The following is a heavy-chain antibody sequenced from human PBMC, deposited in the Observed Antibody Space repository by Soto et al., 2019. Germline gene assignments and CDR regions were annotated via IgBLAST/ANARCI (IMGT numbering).Heavy chain of an antibody. CDR3: AREFGDNYGLKSGDWFDP. CDR2: IYYSGST. CDR1: GGSISSGDYY. D-gene: IGHD3-16*01. J-gene: IGHJ5*02. V-gene: IGHV4-30-4*01. Sequence: PSETLSLTCTVSGGSISSGDYYWSWIRQPPGKGLEWIGYIYYSGSTYYNPSLKSRVTISVDTSKNHFSLKLSSVTAADTAVYYCAREFGDNYGLKSGDWFDPWGQGTLVTVSS.